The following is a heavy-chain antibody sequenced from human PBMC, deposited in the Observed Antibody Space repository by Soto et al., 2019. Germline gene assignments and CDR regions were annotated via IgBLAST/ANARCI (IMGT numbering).Heavy chain of an antibody. Sequence: PSETLSLTCTVSGDSISSYYWSWIRQPPGKGLEWIGYIYYSGSTNYNPSLKGRVTISVDTSKNQFSLKLSSVTAADTAVYYCARSHDILTGYSSPHFDYWGQGTLVTVSS. CDR1: GDSISSYY. V-gene: IGHV4-59*01. CDR3: ARSHDILTGYSSPHFDY. CDR2: IYYSGST. J-gene: IGHJ4*02. D-gene: IGHD3-9*01.